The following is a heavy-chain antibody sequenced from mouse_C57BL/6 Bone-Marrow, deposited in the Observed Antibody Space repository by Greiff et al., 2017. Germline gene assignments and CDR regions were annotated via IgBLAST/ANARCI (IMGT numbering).Heavy chain of an antibody. CDR2: IYPRSGNT. D-gene: IGHD4-1*01. J-gene: IGHJ4*01. CDR3: ARCELTGPYYYAMDY. V-gene: IGHV1-81*01. CDR1: GYTFTSYG. Sequence: QVQLQQSGAELMKPGASVKLSCKATGYTFTSYGISWVKQRTGQGLEWIGEIYPRSGNTYYNEKFKGKATLTADKSSSTAYMELRSLTSEDSAVYFCARCELTGPYYYAMDYWGQGTSVTVSS.